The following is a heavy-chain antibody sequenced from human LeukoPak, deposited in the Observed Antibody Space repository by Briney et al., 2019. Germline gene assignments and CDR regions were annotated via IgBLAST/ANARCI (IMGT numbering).Heavy chain of an antibody. D-gene: IGHD6-19*01. J-gene: IGHJ5*02. Sequence: PGGPLRLSCAASGLTFSSYAMIWLPQAPGKGVEGVSGNSGSGCSTYYADSVKGRVTISRDKSKNTLYLQMNSVRAEDTAVYYCAKWGGYSSWFDPWGQGTLVTVSS. V-gene: IGHV3-23*01. CDR3: AKWGGYSSWFDP. CDR2: NSGSGCST. CDR1: GLTFSSYA.